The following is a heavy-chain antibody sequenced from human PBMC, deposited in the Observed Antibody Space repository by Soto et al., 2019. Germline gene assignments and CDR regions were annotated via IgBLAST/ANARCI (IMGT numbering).Heavy chain of an antibody. CDR3: ATADGFGVVTPFFEY. J-gene: IGHJ4*02. CDR2: SFYRGST. D-gene: IGHD3-3*01. V-gene: IGHV4-39*01. Sequence: QLQLQESGPGLVKPSETLSLTCTVSGGSSSSRSHYWGWIRQSPGKHLGWIGSSFYRGSTHYNPSLTNRVTISVDTSKNQVSLKLYSVTAADTAVYYCATADGFGVVTPFFEYWGQGILVTVSS. CDR1: GGSSSSRSHY.